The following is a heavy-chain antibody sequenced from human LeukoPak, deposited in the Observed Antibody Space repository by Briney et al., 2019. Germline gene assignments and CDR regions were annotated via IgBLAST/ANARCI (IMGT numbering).Heavy chain of an antibody. J-gene: IGHJ5*02. Sequence: GESLKISCKGSGYSFTTSWIAWVRQMPGKGLEWMGIIYPGDSDTRYSPSFQGQVTISADKSISTAYLQWSSLKASDTAMYYCARAGRYYDSSGWFDPWGQGTLVTVSS. V-gene: IGHV5-51*01. CDR1: GYSFTTSW. D-gene: IGHD3-22*01. CDR3: ARAGRYYDSSGWFDP. CDR2: IYPGDSDT.